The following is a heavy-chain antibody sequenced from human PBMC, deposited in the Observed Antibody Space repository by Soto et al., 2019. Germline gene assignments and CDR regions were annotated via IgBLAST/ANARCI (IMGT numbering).Heavy chain of an antibody. V-gene: IGHV3-53*01. J-gene: IGHJ6*02. CDR1: GFTFSNDW. Sequence: GGSLRLSCAASGFTFSNDWMHWVRQAPGKGLVWVSHIYNDGTTYYADSVKGRFTLSRDTSKNTLSLQMDSLRAEDTAVYYCVRPLPSGRNYGMDVWGQGTTVTVSS. CDR2: IYNDGTT. CDR3: VRPLPSGRNYGMDV. D-gene: IGHD3-10*01.